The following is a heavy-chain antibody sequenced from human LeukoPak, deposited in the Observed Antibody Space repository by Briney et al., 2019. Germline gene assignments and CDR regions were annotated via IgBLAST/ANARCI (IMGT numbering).Heavy chain of an antibody. J-gene: IGHJ4*02. CDR1: GFTVDDYG. CDR3: ARRWELIGVFDY. Sequence: PGGSLRLSCAASGFTVDDYGMSWVRQAPGKGLEWVSGINWNGGSTGYADSVKFRFTISIDNAKISLYLQMNILRAEDTALYYCARRWELIGVFDYWGQGTLVTVSS. D-gene: IGHD1-26*01. V-gene: IGHV3-20*04. CDR2: INWNGGST.